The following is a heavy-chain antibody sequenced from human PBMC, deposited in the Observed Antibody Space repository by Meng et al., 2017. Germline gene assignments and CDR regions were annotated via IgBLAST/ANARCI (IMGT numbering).Heavy chain of an antibody. J-gene: IGHJ4*02. CDR2: INNSGSN. Sequence: QWGAGLLKPSWKPSLSCGGYGGSVRGYYCSWQRQPRRKGLECIWGINNSGSNNHNPVMKSGVTISVDTYKNLFSLKLSSTTAEDTAVYYCARRGIAARPFYYWGQGTLVTVSS. CDR1: GGSVRGYY. D-gene: IGHD6-6*01. V-gene: IGHV4-34*01. CDR3: ARRGIAARPFYY.